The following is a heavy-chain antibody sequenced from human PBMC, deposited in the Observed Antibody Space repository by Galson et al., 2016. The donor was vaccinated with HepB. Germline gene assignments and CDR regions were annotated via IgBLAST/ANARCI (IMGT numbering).Heavy chain of an antibody. Sequence: SLRLSCAASGFIFSRYDMHWVRQATGKGLEWVSGIGTAGDTYYLGSVKGRFTISRENAKNSLYLQMNSLRAGDTALYYCARLDYEAVSFYIWGQGTMVTVPS. D-gene: IGHD4-17*01. CDR3: ARLDYEAVSFYI. J-gene: IGHJ3*02. V-gene: IGHV3-13*01. CDR2: IGTAGDT. CDR1: GFIFSRYD.